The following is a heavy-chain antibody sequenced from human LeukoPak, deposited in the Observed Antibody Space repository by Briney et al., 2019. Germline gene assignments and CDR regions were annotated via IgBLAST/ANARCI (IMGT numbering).Heavy chain of an antibody. V-gene: IGHV4-30-2*01. CDR3: ARQNYYDSSSPDY. J-gene: IGHJ4*02. D-gene: IGHD3-22*01. Sequence: SQTLSLTCAVSGGSISSGGYSWSWIRQPPGKGLEWIGYIYHSGSTYYNPSLKSRVTISVDRSKNQFSLKLSSVTAADTAVYYCARQNYYDSSSPDYWGQGTLVTVSS. CDR2: IYHSGST. CDR1: GGSISSGGYS.